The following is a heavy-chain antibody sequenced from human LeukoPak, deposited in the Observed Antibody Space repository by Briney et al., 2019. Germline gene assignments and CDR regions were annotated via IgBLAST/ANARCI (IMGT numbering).Heavy chain of an antibody. CDR3: LSGSWYFDY. CDR2: INSDGSST. Sequence: GGFLRLSCAASGFTFSSYWMHWVRQVPGKGLVWVSRINSDGSSTNYADSVKGRFTISRDNAKNTLYLQMSSLRADDTAVYYCLSGSWYFDYWGQGTLVTVSS. J-gene: IGHJ4*02. V-gene: IGHV3-74*01. D-gene: IGHD6-19*01. CDR1: GFTFSSYW.